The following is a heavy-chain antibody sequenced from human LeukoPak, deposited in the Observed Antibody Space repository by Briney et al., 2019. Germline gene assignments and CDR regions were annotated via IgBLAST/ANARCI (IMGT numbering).Heavy chain of an antibody. D-gene: IGHD3-10*01. Sequence: ASVKVSCKASGYTFTSYYMHWVRQAPGQGLEWMGIINPSGGSTSYAQKFQGRVTLTRDTSTSTVYMELSSLRSEDAAVYYCARDGSGKSDAFDIWGQGTMVTVSS. J-gene: IGHJ3*02. CDR2: INPSGGST. V-gene: IGHV1-46*01. CDR3: ARDGSGKSDAFDI. CDR1: GYTFTSYY.